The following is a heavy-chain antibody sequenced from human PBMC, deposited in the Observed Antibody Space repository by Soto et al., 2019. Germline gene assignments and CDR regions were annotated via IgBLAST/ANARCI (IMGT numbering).Heavy chain of an antibody. Sequence: QLQLVESGGGVVQPGGSLRLSCVASGFTFSSFSLHWVRQAPVKGLEWLALISYDGSSKYNADSVKGRFTITRENSNNTLYLQLSSLRPEDTAVYYCARTTAVAGTPEFDYWGQGALVTVSS. CDR3: ARTTAVAGTPEFDY. D-gene: IGHD6-19*01. CDR2: ISYDGSSK. J-gene: IGHJ4*02. CDR1: GFTFSSFS. V-gene: IGHV3-30-3*01.